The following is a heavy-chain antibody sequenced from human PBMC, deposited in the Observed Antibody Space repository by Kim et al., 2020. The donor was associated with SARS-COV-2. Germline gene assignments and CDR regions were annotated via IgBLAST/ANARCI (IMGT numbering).Heavy chain of an antibody. CDR3: AMDAWLSPFDY. D-gene: IGHD3-9*01. J-gene: IGHJ4*01. Sequence: SETLSLTCTVSGGSIGSDNYYWTWIRQPPGKGLEWIGFISDSGRSHFNSSLKSRVSISIDTSKNQFSLKLSSATAADTAVYYCAMDAWLSPFDYWGQGILVTVTS. V-gene: IGHV4-30-4*01. CDR1: GGSIGSDNYY. CDR2: ISDSGRS.